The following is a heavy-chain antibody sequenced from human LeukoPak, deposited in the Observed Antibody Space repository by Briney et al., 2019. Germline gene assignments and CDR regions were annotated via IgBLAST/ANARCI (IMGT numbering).Heavy chain of an antibody. CDR2: IYPGDSDT. CDR1: GYIFTSYW. CDR3: ARHLDSGSTNNWFDP. V-gene: IGHV5-51*01. J-gene: IGHJ5*02. Sequence: GESLKISCQGSGYIFTSYWIGWVRQMPGKGLEWMGIIYPGDSDTRYSPSFQGQVTISADKSISTAYLQWSSLKASDTAMYYCARHLDSGSTNNWFDPWGQGTLVTVSS. D-gene: IGHD3-10*01.